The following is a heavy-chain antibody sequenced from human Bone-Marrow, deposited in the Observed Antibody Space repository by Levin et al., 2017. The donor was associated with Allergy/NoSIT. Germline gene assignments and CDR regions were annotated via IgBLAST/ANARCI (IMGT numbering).Heavy chain of an antibody. CDR2: IYWDDDK. V-gene: IGHV2-5*02. Sequence: SGPTLVKPTQTLTLTCTFTGFSLNTIGAGVGWIRQSPGKALEWLALIYWDDDKRYSPSLKSRLSVTKDTAKNQVVLTMANMDPVDTATYYCAYGSTGSAAAGSRSWFDPWGQGTLVTVSS. CDR3: AYGSTGSAAAGSRSWFDP. CDR1: GFSLNTIGAG. D-gene: IGHD6-13*01. J-gene: IGHJ5*02.